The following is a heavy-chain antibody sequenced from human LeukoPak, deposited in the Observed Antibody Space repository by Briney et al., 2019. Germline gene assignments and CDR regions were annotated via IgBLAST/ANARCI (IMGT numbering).Heavy chain of an antibody. J-gene: IGHJ5*02. CDR1: GGSISSYY. CDR2: IYTSVRT. D-gene: IGHD2-15*01. Sequence: PAETLSLTCTVSGGSISSYYWSWIRQPAGKGLEWIGHIYTSVRTNYNPSLKSRVTMSVDTSKNQFSLKLSSVTAADTAVYYCARVVVAVPTVWFDPWGQGTLVTVSS. V-gene: IGHV4-4*07. CDR3: ARVVVAVPTVWFDP.